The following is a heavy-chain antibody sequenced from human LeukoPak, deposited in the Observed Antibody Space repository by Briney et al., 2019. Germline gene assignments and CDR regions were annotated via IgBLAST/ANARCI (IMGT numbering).Heavy chain of an antibody. CDR1: GDSVSSNSAA. D-gene: IGHD6-13*01. CDR2: TYYRSKWYN. CDR3: AREPPPYRSSWYCGWVDP. J-gene: IGHJ5*02. Sequence: SQTLSLTCAISGDSVSSNSAAWNWIRQSPSRGLEWLGRTYYRSKWYNDYAVSVKSRITINPDTSKNQFSLQLNSVTPEDTAVYYCAREPPPYRSSWYCGWVDPWGQGTLVTVSS. V-gene: IGHV6-1*01.